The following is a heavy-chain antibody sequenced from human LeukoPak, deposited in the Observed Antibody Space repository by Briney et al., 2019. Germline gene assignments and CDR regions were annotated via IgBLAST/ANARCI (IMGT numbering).Heavy chain of an antibody. Sequence: GGSLRLSCAASGFTFSSYAMHWVRQAPGKGLEWVAVISYDGSNKYYADSVKGRFTISRDNSKNTLYLQMNSLRAEDTAVYYCARDRSDAWIQLWSPYFDYWGQGTLVTVSS. CDR2: ISYDGSNK. CDR3: ARDRSDAWIQLWSPYFDY. D-gene: IGHD5-18*01. J-gene: IGHJ4*02. V-gene: IGHV3-30*04. CDR1: GFTFSSYA.